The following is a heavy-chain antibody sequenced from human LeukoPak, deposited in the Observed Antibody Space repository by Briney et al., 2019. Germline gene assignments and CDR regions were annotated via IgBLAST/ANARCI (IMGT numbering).Heavy chain of an antibody. CDR1: GFTFDDYA. CDR2: ISGDGSGT. CDR3: ATQNPPGSGYYDTYNWFDP. D-gene: IGHD5-12*01. J-gene: IGHJ5*02. V-gene: IGHV3-43*02. Sequence: GGSLRLSCTASGFTFDDYAMHWVRQAPGKGLEWVSLISGDGSGTYYADSVKGRFTISRDNSKNSLFLHMSGLRAEDTALYYCATQNPPGSGYYDTYNWFDPWGQGTLVTVAS.